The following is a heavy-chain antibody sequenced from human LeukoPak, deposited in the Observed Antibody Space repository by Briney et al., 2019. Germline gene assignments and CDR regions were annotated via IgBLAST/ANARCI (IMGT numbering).Heavy chain of an antibody. V-gene: IGHV4-39*07. Sequence: SETLSLTCTVSGGSISSSSYYWGWIRQPPGKGLEWIGSIYYSGSTYYNPSLKSRVTISADTSKNQFSLKMTSVTAADSAVYFCARRVDVDLSDGIWFHTLHVWGKGTTVIVSS. CDR2: IYYSGST. D-gene: IGHD5-12*01. CDR1: GGSISSSSYY. J-gene: IGHJ6*04. CDR3: ARRVDVDLSDGIWFHTLHV.